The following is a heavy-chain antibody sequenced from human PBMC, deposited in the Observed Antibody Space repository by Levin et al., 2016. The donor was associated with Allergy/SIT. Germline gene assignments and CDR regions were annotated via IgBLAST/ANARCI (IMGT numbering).Heavy chain of an antibody. V-gene: IGHV1-2*02. D-gene: IGHD1-26*01. J-gene: IGHJ4*02. CDR3: ARDRESGSYADY. CDR2: INPTSGGT. Sequence: WVRQAPGQGLEWVGWINPTSGGTKFARKFQGRVTMTRDTSITTAYMELSRLTSDDTAVYYCARDRESGSYADYWGQGTLVTVSS.